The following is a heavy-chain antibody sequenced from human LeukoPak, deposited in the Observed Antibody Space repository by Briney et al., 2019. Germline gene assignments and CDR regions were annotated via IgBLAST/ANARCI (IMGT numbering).Heavy chain of an antibody. D-gene: IGHD3-16*02. CDR2: ISSTGSNI. J-gene: IGHJ2*01. CDR1: GFTFSTYE. V-gene: IGHV3-48*03. Sequence: GGSLRLSCAASGFTFSTYEMNWVRQAPGKGLEWVSYISSTGSNIYYADSVKGRFTISRDNAKNSLYLQMNSLRAEDTAVYYCARDPIDEWYFDLWGRGTLVTVSS. CDR3: ARDPIDEWYFDL.